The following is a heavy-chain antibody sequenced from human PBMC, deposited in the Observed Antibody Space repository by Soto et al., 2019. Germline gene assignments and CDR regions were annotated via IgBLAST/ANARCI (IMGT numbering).Heavy chain of an antibody. CDR1: GGSISSGGYS. CDR2: IYHSGST. D-gene: IGHD2-8*01. J-gene: IGHJ3*02. Sequence: SETLSLTCAVSGGSISSGGYSWSWIRQPPGKGLEWIGYIYHSGSTYYNPSLKSRVTISVDRSKNQFSLKLSSVTAADTAVYYCARKYCTNGVCYAFDIWGQGTMVTVSS. CDR3: ARKYCTNGVCYAFDI. V-gene: IGHV4-30-2*01.